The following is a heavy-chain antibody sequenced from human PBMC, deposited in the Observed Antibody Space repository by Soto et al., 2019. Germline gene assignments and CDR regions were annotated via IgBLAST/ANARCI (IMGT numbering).Heavy chain of an antibody. Sequence: SETQSLPWSVAGGYISGYCWSWVRQPPGKGLEWIGYIYYSGSTNYNPALLSRVTISVDTSKSQFSLKLSSVIAADTALYYCARMGIESSTPSFEYWGLGTLVTGSS. CDR3: ARMGIESSTPSFEY. CDR2: IYYSGST. V-gene: IGHV4-59*01. J-gene: IGHJ4*02. CDR1: GGYISGYC. D-gene: IGHD7-27*01.